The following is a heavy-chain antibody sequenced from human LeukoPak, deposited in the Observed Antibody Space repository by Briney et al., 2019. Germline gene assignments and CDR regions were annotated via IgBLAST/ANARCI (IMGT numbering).Heavy chain of an antibody. V-gene: IGHV3-64*02. CDR3: ARASITASGPHDVYDI. CDR2: ISGNGHGT. Sequence: GGSLRLSCAASGFSFSSHAMHWVRQAPGKGLEYVSAISGNGHGTWYRDSVKGRFSISRDNSEQILYLQMGSLRAEDMAVYFCARASITASGPHDVYDIWGRGTMVTVSS. J-gene: IGHJ3*02. CDR1: GFSFSSHA. D-gene: IGHD6-13*01.